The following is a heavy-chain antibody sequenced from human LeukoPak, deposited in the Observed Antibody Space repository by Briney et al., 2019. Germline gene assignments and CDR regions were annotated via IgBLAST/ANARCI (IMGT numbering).Heavy chain of an antibody. J-gene: IGHJ4*02. CDR1: GYSISSGYY. CDR3: ARGKSRGGHIDY. CDR2: IYHSGST. Sequence: SETLSLTCTVSGYSISSGYYWGWIRQPPGKWLEWIGSIYHSGSTYYNPSLKSRVTISVDTSKNQFSLKLRSVTAADTAVYYCARGKSRGGHIDYWGQGTLVTVSS. V-gene: IGHV4-38-2*02. D-gene: IGHD3-16*01.